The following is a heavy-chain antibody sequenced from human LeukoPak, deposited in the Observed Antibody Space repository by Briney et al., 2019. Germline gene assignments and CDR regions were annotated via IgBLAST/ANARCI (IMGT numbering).Heavy chain of an antibody. D-gene: IGHD6-13*01. V-gene: IGHV4-30-2*01. Sequence: SETLSLTCTVSGGSISSGGYYWSWIRQPPGKGLEWIGYIYHSGSTYYNPSLKSRVTISVDRSKNQFSLKLSSVTAADTAVYYCARGRAAAGVYFDYWGQGTLVTVSS. CDR1: GGSISSGGYY. J-gene: IGHJ4*02. CDR3: ARGRAAAGVYFDY. CDR2: IYHSGST.